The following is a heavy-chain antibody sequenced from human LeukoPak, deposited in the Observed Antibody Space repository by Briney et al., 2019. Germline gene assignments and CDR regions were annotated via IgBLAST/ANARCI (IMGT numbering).Heavy chain of an antibody. J-gene: IGHJ4*02. CDR2: IYYSGST. CDR1: GGSISSYY. CDR3: ARVQVYGEPNFDY. D-gene: IGHD4-17*01. Sequence: SETLSLTCTVSGGSISSYYWSWIRQPPGKGLEWIGYIYYSGSTNYNPSLKSRVTISVDTSKNQFSLKLSSVTAADTAVYYCARVQVYGEPNFDYWGQGTLVTVSS. V-gene: IGHV4-59*01.